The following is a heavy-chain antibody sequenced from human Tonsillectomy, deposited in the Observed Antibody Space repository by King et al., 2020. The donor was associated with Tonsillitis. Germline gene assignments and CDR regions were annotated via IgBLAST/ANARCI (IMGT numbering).Heavy chain of an antibody. CDR3: ARESSGAANDY. CDR1: GFTFSDHY. D-gene: IGHD6-19*01. V-gene: IGHV3-72*01. Sequence: VQLVESGGGLVQPGGSLRLSCAASGFTFSDHYMDWVRQAPGKGLEWVGRSRNKANSYVTEYAASVKGRCTISRDDSKNSLYLQMNSVITEDTAVYFCARESSGAANDYWGQGTLVTVSS. CDR2: SRNKANSYVT. J-gene: IGHJ4*02.